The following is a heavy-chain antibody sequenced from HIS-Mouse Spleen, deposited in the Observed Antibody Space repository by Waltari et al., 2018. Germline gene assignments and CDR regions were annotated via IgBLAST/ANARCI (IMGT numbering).Heavy chain of an antibody. CDR1: GFTFSSYG. J-gene: IGHJ4*02. D-gene: IGHD3-10*01. CDR2: ISYDGSNK. Sequence: QVQLVESGGGVVQPGRSLRLSCAASGFTFSSYGMHWVRQAPGKGLEWVAVISYDGSNKYYADSVKGRFTISRDNSKNPLYLQMNSLRAEDTAVYYCEGVYGSGSYYFDYWGQGTLVTVSS. CDR3: EGVYGSGSYYFDY. V-gene: IGHV3-30*03.